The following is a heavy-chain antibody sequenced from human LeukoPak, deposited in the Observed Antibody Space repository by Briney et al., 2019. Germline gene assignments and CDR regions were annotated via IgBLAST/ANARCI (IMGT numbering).Heavy chain of an antibody. CDR2: INPNTGAR. CDR1: GYTFTGYF. CDR3: ARVLQDHLVVRGIDY. J-gene: IGHJ4*02. Sequence: GASVTVSCKTSGYTFTGYFIYWVRQAPGQGLEWMGWINPNTGARNYAQNFQGRITLTRDTSISTAYMEVSSLRSDDTAVYYCARVLQDHLVVRGIDYWGQGTLVTVSS. V-gene: IGHV1-2*02. D-gene: IGHD2-15*01.